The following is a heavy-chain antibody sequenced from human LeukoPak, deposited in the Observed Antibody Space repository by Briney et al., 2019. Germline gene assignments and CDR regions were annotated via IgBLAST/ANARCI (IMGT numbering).Heavy chain of an antibody. CDR3: ASGIAAAGNWFDP. Sequence: PSETLSLTCTVSGGSVSTSDSFWDWIRQPPGKGLEWIGSIYYSGSTFYNPSLKSRVTISVDTSKSQFSLKLSSVTAADTAVYYCASGIAAAGNWFDPWGQGTLVTVSS. J-gene: IGHJ5*02. CDR1: GGSVSTSDSF. V-gene: IGHV4-39*01. D-gene: IGHD6-13*01. CDR2: IYYSGST.